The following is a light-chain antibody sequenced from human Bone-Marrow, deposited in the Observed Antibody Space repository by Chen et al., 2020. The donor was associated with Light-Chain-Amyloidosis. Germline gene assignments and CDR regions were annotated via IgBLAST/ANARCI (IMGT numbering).Light chain of an antibody. V-gene: IGLV3-25*03. CDR2: RDT. CDR1: DLPTKY. Sequence: SYELTQPPSVSVSPGQTARITCSGDDLPTKYAYWYQQKPGQAPVLVIHRDTEGPSGISERFSGSRSGTTATLTISGVQAEDEASYHCQSADSSGTYEVIFGGGTKLTVL. CDR3: QSADSSGTYEVI. J-gene: IGLJ2*01.